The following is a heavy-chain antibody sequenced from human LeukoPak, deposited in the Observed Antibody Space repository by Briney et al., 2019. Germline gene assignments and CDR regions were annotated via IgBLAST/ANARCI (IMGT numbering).Heavy chain of an antibody. Sequence: AAVKVSCKASGYTFAAYYMYWVRQAPGQGLEWMGWIRPNSGGTNYTQKFQGRVTMTRDTSTSTVYMELSSLRSEDTAVYYCARGGLGPRENFDYWGQGTLVTVSS. CDR2: IRPNSGGT. J-gene: IGHJ4*02. V-gene: IGHV1-2*02. CDR3: ARGGLGPRENFDY. CDR1: GYTFAAYY. D-gene: IGHD6-19*01.